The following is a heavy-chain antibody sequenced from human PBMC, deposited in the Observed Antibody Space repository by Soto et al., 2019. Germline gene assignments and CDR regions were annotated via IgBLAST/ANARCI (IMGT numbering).Heavy chain of an antibody. CDR1: GGRSGVYG. D-gene: IGHD3-10*01. V-gene: IGHV3-7*01. J-gene: IGHJ4*01. CDR2: IKFDAREK. Sequence: AGVPLRVSWGAAGGRSGVYGGSWVRQATGKGLEWVATIKFDAREKKYMASVKGRFTMFRDNAKNSLYLQMDSLRAEDTAIYYCARDSGYGSTSSVHHYLDFWGHGTLVTVSS. CDR3: ARDSGYGSTSSVHHYLDF.